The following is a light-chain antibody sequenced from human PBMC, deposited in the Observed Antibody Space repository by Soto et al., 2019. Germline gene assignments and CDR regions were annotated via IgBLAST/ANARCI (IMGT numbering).Light chain of an antibody. J-gene: IGLJ1*01. CDR3: SSYTSSSTPLYV. CDR2: DVS. Sequence: QSVLTQPASVSGSPGQSITISCTGTSSDVGGYNYVPWYQQHPGKAPKLMIYDVSNRPSGVSNRFSGSKSGNTASLTISGLQAEDEADYYCSSYTSSSTPLYVFGTGTKVTVL. CDR1: SSDVGGYNY. V-gene: IGLV2-14*01.